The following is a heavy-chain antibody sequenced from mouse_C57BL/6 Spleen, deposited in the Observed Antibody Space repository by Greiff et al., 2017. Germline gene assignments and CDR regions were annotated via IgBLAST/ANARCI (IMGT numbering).Heavy chain of an antibody. CDR1: GFTFSDYY. Sequence: DVKLVESEGGLVQPGSSMKLSCTASGFTFSDYYMAWVRQVPEKGLEWVANINYDGSSTYYLDSLKSRFIISRDNAKNILYLQMSSLKSEDTATYYCARGGTTVVANWYFDVWGTGTTVTVSS. CDR3: ARGGTTVVANWYFDV. D-gene: IGHD1-1*01. CDR2: INYDGSST. J-gene: IGHJ1*03. V-gene: IGHV5-16*01.